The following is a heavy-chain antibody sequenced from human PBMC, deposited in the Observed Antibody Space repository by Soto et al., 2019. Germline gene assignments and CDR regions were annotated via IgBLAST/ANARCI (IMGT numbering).Heavy chain of an antibody. J-gene: IGHJ6*02. V-gene: IGHV1-2*04. CDR1: GYAFTGYY. CDR3: AKARAYYYYGMDV. Sequence: ASVKVSCKASGYAFTGYYMHWVRQAPGQGLEWMGWINPNSGGTNYAQKFQGWVTMTRDTSISTAYMELSRLRADDTAVYYCAKARAYYYYGMDVWGQGTTVTVSS. CDR2: INPNSGGT.